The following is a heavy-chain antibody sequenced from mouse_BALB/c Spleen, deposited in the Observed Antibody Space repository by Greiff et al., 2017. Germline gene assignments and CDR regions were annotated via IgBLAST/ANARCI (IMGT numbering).Heavy chain of an antibody. D-gene: IGHD2-12*01. Sequence: EVQRVESGGGLVQPGGSRKLSCAASGFTFSSFGMHWVRQAPEKGLEWVAYISSGSSTIYYADTVKGRFTISRDNPKNTLFLQMTSLRSEDTAMYYCARSLRLYAMDYWGQGTSVTVSS. CDR3: ARSLRLYAMDY. V-gene: IGHV5-17*02. J-gene: IGHJ4*01. CDR1: GFTFSSFG. CDR2: ISSGSSTI.